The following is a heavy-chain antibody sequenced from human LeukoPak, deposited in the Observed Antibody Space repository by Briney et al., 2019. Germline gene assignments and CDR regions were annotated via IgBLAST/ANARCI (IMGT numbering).Heavy chain of an antibody. V-gene: IGHV3-74*01. CDR2: LPPDELGI. Sequence: GGSLRLSCAASGFTFTNYWMHWVRQAPGMGLVWVSRLPPDELGIIYADSVKGRFTISRDNFKNALYLQMNSLRVEDTAVYYCAIDPNWGTHSWGQGVLVTVSS. D-gene: IGHD7-27*01. CDR1: GFTFTNYW. J-gene: IGHJ4*02. CDR3: AIDPNWGTHS.